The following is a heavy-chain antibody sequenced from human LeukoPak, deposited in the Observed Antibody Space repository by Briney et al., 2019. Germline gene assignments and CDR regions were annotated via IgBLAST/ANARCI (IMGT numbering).Heavy chain of an antibody. CDR2: IYTSGNT. CDR3: ARGLTGDFDY. V-gene: IGHV4-61*02. Sequence: SETLSLTCTVSGGSISSGSYYWSWIRQPAGKGLEWIGRIYTSGNTNYNPSLQSRVTISVDTSKNQFSLKLSSVTAADTAVYYCARGLTGDFDYWGQGTLVTVSS. J-gene: IGHJ4*02. D-gene: IGHD7-27*01. CDR1: GGSISSGSYY.